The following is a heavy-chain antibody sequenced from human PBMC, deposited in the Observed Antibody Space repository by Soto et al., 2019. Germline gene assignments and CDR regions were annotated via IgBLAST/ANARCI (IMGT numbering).Heavy chain of an antibody. J-gene: IGHJ5*01. Sequence: TLSLTWALSGGSVSTNSATWGWIRQSPSRGLEWLGRTYYRSKWYNDYAVSVKGRITINPDTSNNQLSLQLNSVTPDDTAVYYCARLIGDRWLDSWGQGTLVTVSS. CDR2: TYYRSKWYN. CDR1: GGSVSTNSAT. D-gene: IGHD2-8*01. V-gene: IGHV6-1*01. CDR3: ARLIGDRWLDS.